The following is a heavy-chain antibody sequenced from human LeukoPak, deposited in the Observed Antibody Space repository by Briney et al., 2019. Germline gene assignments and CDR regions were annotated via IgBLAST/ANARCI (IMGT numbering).Heavy chain of an antibody. Sequence: KQDGSEKHYVDSVKGRFTISRDNAKNSLYLQMNSLRAEDTAVYYCARGSLRGEDYWGQGTLVTVSS. CDR3: ARGSLRGEDY. V-gene: IGHV3-7*01. J-gene: IGHJ4*02. CDR2: KQDGSEK. D-gene: IGHD3-16*02.